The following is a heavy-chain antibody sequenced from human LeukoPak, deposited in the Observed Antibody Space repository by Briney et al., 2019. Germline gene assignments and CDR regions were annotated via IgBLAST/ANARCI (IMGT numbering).Heavy chain of an antibody. CDR1: GGSISSHY. V-gene: IGHV4-59*11. J-gene: IGHJ6*02. CDR3: ARVSSSSWKSYSYYYGMDV. D-gene: IGHD6-13*01. Sequence: PSETLSLTCTVSGGSISSHYWSWIRQPPGKGLEWIGYISYSGSTNYNPSLKSRVTISVDTSKNQFSLKLSSVTAADTAVYYCARVSSSSWKSYSYYYGMDVWGQGTTVTVSS. CDR2: ISYSGST.